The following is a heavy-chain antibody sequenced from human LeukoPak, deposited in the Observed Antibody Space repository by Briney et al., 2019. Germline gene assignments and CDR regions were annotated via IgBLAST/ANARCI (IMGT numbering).Heavy chain of an antibody. CDR3: ARRGHMVRDARPFYY. J-gene: IGHJ4*02. CDR1: GYTFTSYG. D-gene: IGHD3-10*01. V-gene: IGHV1-18*01. CDR2: ISAYNGNT. Sequence: ASVKVSCKASGYTFTSYGISWVRQAPGQGHEWMGWISAYNGNTNYAQKLQGRVTMTTDTSTSTAYIELRSLRSDDTAVYYCARRGHMVRDARPFYYWGQGTLVTVSS.